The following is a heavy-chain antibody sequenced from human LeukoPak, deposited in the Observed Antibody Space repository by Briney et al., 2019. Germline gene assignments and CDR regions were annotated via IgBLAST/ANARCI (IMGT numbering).Heavy chain of an antibody. D-gene: IGHD2-15*01. V-gene: IGHV3-23*01. Sequence: PGGSLRLSCAASGFTFSSYAMSWVRQAPGKGLEWVSAISGSGGSTYYADSVKGRFTISRDNSKNTLYLQMNRLRAEDTAGYYCAKDRGMTGYCSGGSCYLFDYWGQRTLVTVSS. CDR1: GFTFSSYA. CDR2: ISGSGGST. CDR3: AKDRGMTGYCSGGSCYLFDY. J-gene: IGHJ4*02.